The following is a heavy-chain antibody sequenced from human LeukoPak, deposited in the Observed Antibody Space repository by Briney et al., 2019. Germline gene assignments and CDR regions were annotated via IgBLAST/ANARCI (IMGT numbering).Heavy chain of an antibody. D-gene: IGHD6-19*01. CDR2: ISPNSGGT. CDR1: GYTFTSYY. J-gene: IGHJ4*02. Sequence: ASVKVSCKASGYTFTSYYMHWVRQAPGQGLEWMGWISPNSGGTNYAQKFQSRVTMTRDTSISTAYMELSRLRSDDTAMYYCARSSGWKYNIDYWGQGTLVTVSS. V-gene: IGHV1-2*02. CDR3: ARSSGWKYNIDY.